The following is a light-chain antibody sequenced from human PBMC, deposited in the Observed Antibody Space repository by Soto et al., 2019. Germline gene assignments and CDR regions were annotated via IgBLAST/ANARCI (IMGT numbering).Light chain of an antibody. CDR1: QSISSC. Sequence: DIQMPESPSTRSPSVGGKVAITCRASQSISSCLACYQQKAGKAPKVLIYKASTVKSGFPSRFSGSGSGTEFTRTISSLQPDECATYYCQHYNSYSEAFGQGTKLEIK. J-gene: IGKJ1*01. CDR3: QHYNSYSEA. CDR2: KAS. V-gene: IGKV1-5*03.